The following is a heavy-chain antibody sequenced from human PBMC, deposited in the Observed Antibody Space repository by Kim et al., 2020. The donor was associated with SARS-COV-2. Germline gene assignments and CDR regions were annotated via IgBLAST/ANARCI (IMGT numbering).Heavy chain of an antibody. D-gene: IGHD6-13*01. V-gene: IGHV3-48*02. Sequence: YYADSVKGRFTISRDNAKNSLYLQMNSLRDEDTAVYYCARVDRSSSSWYYWGQGTLVTVSS. CDR3: ARVDRSSSSWYY. J-gene: IGHJ4*02.